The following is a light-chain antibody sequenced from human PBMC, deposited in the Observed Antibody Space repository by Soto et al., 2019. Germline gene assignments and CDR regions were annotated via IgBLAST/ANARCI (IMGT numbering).Light chain of an antibody. J-gene: IGKJ4*01. V-gene: IGKV3-20*01. CDR3: QQYSTSRLT. CDR2: GAS. Sequence: EIVLTQSPGTLSLSPGERATLSCRASQSVTSSYLAWYQQKPGQAPRLLLSGASSRATGIPDRFSGSGAGTDFTLTISRLEPEDFAVYYCQQYSTSRLTFGGGTKGEIK. CDR1: QSVTSSY.